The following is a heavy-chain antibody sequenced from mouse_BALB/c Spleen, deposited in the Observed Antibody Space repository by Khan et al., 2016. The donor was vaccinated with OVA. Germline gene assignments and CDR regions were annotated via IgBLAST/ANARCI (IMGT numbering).Heavy chain of an antibody. CDR1: GFSLTNYG. CDR3: ARDRGGFDY. Sequence: QVQLKESGPGLVAPSQSLSITCTVAGFSLTNYGVHWVRQPPGKGLEWLGVIWAGGSTNYTSALMSRLSITKDNSKSQVFLKMNSLQTDDTAMYYCARDRGGFDYWGQGTTLTVSS. V-gene: IGHV2-9*02. J-gene: IGHJ2*01. CDR2: IWAGGST.